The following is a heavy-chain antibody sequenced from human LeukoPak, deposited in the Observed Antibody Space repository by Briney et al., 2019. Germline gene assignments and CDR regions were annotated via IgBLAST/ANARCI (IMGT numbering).Heavy chain of an antibody. J-gene: IGHJ6*02. CDR3: AKGRSGSYYYGVDV. CDR2: ISYDGSNQ. D-gene: IGHD3-10*01. V-gene: IGHV3-30*18. Sequence: GRSLRLSCAASGFTFSTYGMHWVRQAPGKGLKWVAVISYDGSNQYYADSVKGRFTISRDNSKNTLYLQMNSLRGKDTAVYYCAKGRSGSYYYGVDVWGQGTTVTVSS. CDR1: GFTFSTYG.